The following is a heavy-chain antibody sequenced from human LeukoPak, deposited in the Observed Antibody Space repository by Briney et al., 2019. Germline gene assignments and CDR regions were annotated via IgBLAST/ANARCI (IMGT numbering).Heavy chain of an antibody. CDR2: IWYDGSNK. D-gene: IGHD6-19*01. V-gene: IGHV3-33*01. CDR3: ARAVAGTSGYYFDY. CDR1: GFTFSSYG. J-gene: IGHJ4*02. Sequence: GRSMTLSCAASGFTFSSYGMHWVRQAPGKGLEWVAVIWYDGSNKYYADSVKGRFTISRDNSKNTLYLQMNSLRAEDTAVYYCARAVAGTSGYYFDYWGQGTLVTVSS.